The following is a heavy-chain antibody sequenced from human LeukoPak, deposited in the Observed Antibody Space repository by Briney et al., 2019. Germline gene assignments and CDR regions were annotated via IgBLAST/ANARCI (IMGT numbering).Heavy chain of an antibody. V-gene: IGHV3-7*01. CDR3: ARVSAEWLLSY. Sequence: PGGSLRLSCAASGFTFSSDWMTWVRQAPGKGLEWVANIKPDGGEKFYLDSVKGRFTISRDNSRDSLYLQMNSPRAEDTAVYYCARVSAEWLLSYWGQGTLVTVSS. D-gene: IGHD3-3*01. CDR2: IKPDGGEK. J-gene: IGHJ4*02. CDR1: GFTFSSDW.